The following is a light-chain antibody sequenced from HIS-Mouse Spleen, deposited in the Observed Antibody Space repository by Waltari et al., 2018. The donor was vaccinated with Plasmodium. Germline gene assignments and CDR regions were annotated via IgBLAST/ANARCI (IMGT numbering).Light chain of an antibody. Sequence: SYELTQPHSVSVSPGQTARITCSGDALPKKYAYWYQQKSGQGPVLVIYEASKRPSVIHDGCSGPSPETMATLTSRCAQVEDETDYNCDTTDSSGNHRVFGGGTKLTAL. V-gene: IGLV3-10*01. CDR3: DTTDSSGNHRV. CDR2: EAS. J-gene: IGLJ3*02. CDR1: ALPKKY.